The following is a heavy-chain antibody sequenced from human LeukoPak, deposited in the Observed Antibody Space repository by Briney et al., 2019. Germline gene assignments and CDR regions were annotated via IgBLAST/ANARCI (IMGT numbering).Heavy chain of an antibody. V-gene: IGHV3-21*01. Sequence: KTGGSLRLSCAAFGFSFSRYSMNWVRQAPGKGLEWVSSISASSSYIHYADSVKGRFTISRDNAKNSLYLQMSSLRAEDTAVYYCARDVSYNSLDYWGQGTLVTVSS. D-gene: IGHD6-13*01. CDR1: GFSFSRYS. CDR2: ISASSSYI. J-gene: IGHJ4*02. CDR3: ARDVSYNSLDY.